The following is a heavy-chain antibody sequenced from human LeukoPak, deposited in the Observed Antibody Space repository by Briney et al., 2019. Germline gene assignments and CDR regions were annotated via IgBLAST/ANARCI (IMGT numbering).Heavy chain of an antibody. CDR1: SGSVNSGSYY. V-gene: IGHV4-61*01. CDR2: IYYSGST. CDR3: AWRDGYTGSWHEY. D-gene: IGHD6-13*01. J-gene: IGHJ4*02. Sequence: SETLSLTCTVSSGSVNSGSYYWNWIRQPPGKGLEWIGYIYYSGSTNYNPSLKSRVTISVDTAKNQLSLKLSSVTAADTTVYYCAWRDGYTGSWHEYWGQGTLVTVSS.